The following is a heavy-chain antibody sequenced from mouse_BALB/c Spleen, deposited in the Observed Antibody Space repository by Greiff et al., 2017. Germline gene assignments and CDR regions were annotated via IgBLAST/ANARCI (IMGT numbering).Heavy chain of an antibody. V-gene: IGHV5-9*03. D-gene: IGHD4-1*01. Sequence: DVMLVESGGGLVKPGGSLKLSCAASGFTFSSYTMSWVRQTPEKRLEWVATISSGGGNTYYPDSVKGRFTISRDNAKNNLYLQMSSLRSEDTALYYCARYRPGYYFDYWGQGTTLTVSS. J-gene: IGHJ2*01. CDR3: ARYRPGYYFDY. CDR2: ISSGGGNT. CDR1: GFTFSSYT.